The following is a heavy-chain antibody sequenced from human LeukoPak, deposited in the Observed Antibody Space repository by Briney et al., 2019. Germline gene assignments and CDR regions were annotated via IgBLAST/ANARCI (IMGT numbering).Heavy chain of an antibody. CDR1: GFTFSSYA. CDR2: ISGSGGST. CDR3: ARDLHAPDGYNHH. J-gene: IGHJ5*02. Sequence: SGGSLRLSCAASGFTFSSYAMSWVRQAPGKGLEWVSAISGSGGSTYYADSVKGRFTISRDNSKNTLYLQMNSLRAEDTAVYYCARDLHAPDGYNHHWGQGTLVTVSP. V-gene: IGHV3-23*01. D-gene: IGHD5-24*01.